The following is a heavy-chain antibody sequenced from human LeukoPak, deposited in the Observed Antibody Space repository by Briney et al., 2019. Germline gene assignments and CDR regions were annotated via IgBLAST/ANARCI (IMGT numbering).Heavy chain of an antibody. CDR1: GFTFGNYW. Sequence: GGSLRLSCAASGFTFGNYWVHWVRQAPGKGLVWVSRINRDGSTTKYADSVKGRFTVSRDSAKNTVNLQMNSLRAEDTAVYYCARDKKSGESSEIDYWGQGTLVTVSS. V-gene: IGHV3-74*03. CDR3: ARDKKSGESSEIDY. J-gene: IGHJ4*02. CDR2: INRDGSTT. D-gene: IGHD3-10*01.